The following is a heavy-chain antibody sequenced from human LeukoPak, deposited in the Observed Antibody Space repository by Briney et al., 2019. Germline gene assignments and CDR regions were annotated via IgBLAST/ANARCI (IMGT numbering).Heavy chain of an antibody. D-gene: IGHD1-26*01. CDR3: ARGGAKVGGFDN. CDR1: GDSVSSNSVA. CDR2: TYYRSKWYN. V-gene: IGHV6-1*01. J-gene: IGHJ4*02. Sequence: SQTLSLTCDISGDSVSSNSVAWNWIRQSPSRGLEWLGRTYYRSKWYNDYAVSVKGRITFNADTSRNQLSLHLNSVTPEDTAVYYCARGGAKVGGFDNWGQGTLVIVSS.